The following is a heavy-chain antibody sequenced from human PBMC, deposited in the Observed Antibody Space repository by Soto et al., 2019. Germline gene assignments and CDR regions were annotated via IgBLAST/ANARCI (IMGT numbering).Heavy chain of an antibody. CDR3: AREGYYGSGSYFGRSNWFDP. V-gene: IGHV4-59*01. CDR1: GGSISSYY. Sequence: SETLSLTCTVSGGSISSYYWSWIRQPPGKGLEWIGYIYYSGSTNYNPSLKSRVTISVDTSKNQFSLKLSSVTAADTAVYYCAREGYYGSGSYFGRSNWFDPWGQGTLVTVSS. CDR2: IYYSGST. D-gene: IGHD3-10*01. J-gene: IGHJ5*02.